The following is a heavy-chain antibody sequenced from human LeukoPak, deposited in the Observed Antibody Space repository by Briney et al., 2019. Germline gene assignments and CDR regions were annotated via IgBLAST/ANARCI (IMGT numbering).Heavy chain of an antibody. Sequence: GGSQRLSCAASGFTFSSYWMSWVRRAPGKGLEWVSLILGSGDSTYYGDSVKGRFTISRDNSKNTLYLQMNSLRAEDTAVYYCVKSRITGTTRWFDPWGQGTLVTVSS. V-gene: IGHV3-23*01. CDR3: VKSRITGTTRWFDP. D-gene: IGHD1-20*01. CDR2: ILGSGDST. CDR1: GFTFSSYW. J-gene: IGHJ5*02.